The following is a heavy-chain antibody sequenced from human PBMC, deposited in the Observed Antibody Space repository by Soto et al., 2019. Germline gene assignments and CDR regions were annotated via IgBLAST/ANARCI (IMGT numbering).Heavy chain of an antibody. V-gene: IGHV3-30-3*01. CDR2: ISYDGSNK. CDR1: GFTFSSYA. J-gene: IGHJ6*02. Sequence: QVQLVESGGGVVQPGRSLRLSCAASGFTFSSYAMHWVRQAPGKGLEWVAVISYDGSNKYYADSVKGRFTISRDNXKNTLYLQMNSLRAEDTAVYYCARAPWIQLGYMDVWGQGTTVTVSS. CDR3: ARAPWIQLGYMDV. D-gene: IGHD5-18*01.